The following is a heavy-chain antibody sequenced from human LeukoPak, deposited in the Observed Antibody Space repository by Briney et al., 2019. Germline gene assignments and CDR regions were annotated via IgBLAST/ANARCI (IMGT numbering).Heavy chain of an antibody. CDR1: GFNLSASA. V-gene: IGHV3-73*01. J-gene: IGHJ4*02. D-gene: IGHD4-11*01. Sequence: GSPGLSCATPGFNLSASAKQRVRQTSGEGLEWVCRIRSKANTYATAYAASVKGRFTISRDESKNTAYLEMNSLKIEDTAVYYCTRNWDYSDFFDYWGQGTLVTVSS. CDR2: IRSKANTYAT. CDR3: TRNWDYSDFFDY.